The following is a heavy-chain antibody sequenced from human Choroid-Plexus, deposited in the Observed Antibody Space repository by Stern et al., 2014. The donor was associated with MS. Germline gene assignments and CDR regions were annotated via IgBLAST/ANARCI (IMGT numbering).Heavy chain of an antibody. CDR1: GYIFTGYY. V-gene: IGHV1-2*02. Sequence: QMQLVQSGAEVKKPGASVKVSCKTSGYIFTGYYIHWVRQAPGQGLEWMAWINPNTGGTKYAQKFQGRVTMSRDTSISTAYVELSSLTSDDTAVYYCARDQRGITIFGVVTDYYYLGMDVWGQGTTVTVXS. CDR2: INPNTGGT. J-gene: IGHJ6*02. D-gene: IGHD3-3*01. CDR3: ARDQRGITIFGVVTDYYYLGMDV.